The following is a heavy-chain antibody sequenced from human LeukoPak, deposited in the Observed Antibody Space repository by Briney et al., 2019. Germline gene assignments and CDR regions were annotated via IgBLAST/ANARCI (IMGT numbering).Heavy chain of an antibody. D-gene: IGHD2-15*01. J-gene: IGHJ3*02. CDR1: GYTFTDYY. CDR3: ARDCSGADCYSGNAFDI. Sequence: RASVKVSCKTSGYTFTDYYMQWVRQAPGQGLEWMGWINPSDGDTKSARKFQGRVTMTRDTSISTAYLELSRLTSDDTAIYYCARDCSGADCYSGNAFDIWGQGTMATVSS. CDR2: INPSDGDT. V-gene: IGHV1-2*02.